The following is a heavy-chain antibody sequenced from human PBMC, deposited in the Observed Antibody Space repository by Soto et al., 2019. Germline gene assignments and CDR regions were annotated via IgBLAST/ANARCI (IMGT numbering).Heavy chain of an antibody. CDR2: INAGNGNT. CDR1: GYIFTNYA. J-gene: IGHJ4*02. CDR3: ARGDYYDIHDY. V-gene: IGHV1-3*01. Sequence: QVQLVQSGAEAKKPGASVKVSCKASGYIFTNYAIHWVRQAPGQRLEWMGWINAGNGNTKYSQKFQGRVTITRDTSASTAYMELSSLRSEDTAVYYCARGDYYDIHDYWGQGTLVTVSS. D-gene: IGHD3-22*01.